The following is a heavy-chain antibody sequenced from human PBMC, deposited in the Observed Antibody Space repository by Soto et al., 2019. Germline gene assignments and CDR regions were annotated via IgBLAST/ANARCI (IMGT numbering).Heavy chain of an antibody. CDR2: IHPDDSDT. V-gene: IGHV5-51*01. J-gene: IGHJ4*02. CDR3: ARLKYDSSGHFDY. Sequence: GESLKISCKGFGYRFTSFWIGWVRQMPGKGLEWMGIIHPDDSDTKYNQPFQGQVTISADKSISTAYLQWSSLKASDTAMYYCARLKYDSSGHFDYWGQGTLVTVSS. D-gene: IGHD3-22*01. CDR1: GYRFTSFW.